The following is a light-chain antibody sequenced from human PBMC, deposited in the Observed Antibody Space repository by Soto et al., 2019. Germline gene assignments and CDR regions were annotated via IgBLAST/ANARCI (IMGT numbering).Light chain of an antibody. CDR2: AAS. Sequence: DIQMTQSPSSLSASVGDRVTITCRASQGISNFLAWHQQKPGKVPKLLIYAASTLQSGVPSRFSGSGSGTDFTLTITSLQPEDVATYYCQKYNSAPWTFGQGTRVESK. CDR3: QKYNSAPWT. CDR1: QGISNF. J-gene: IGKJ1*01. V-gene: IGKV1-27*01.